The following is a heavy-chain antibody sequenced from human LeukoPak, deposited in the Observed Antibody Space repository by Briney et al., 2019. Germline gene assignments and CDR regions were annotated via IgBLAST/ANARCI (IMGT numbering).Heavy chain of an antibody. CDR3: AKGDSTAGGYSAD. J-gene: IGHJ4*02. CDR2: ISGSGGST. CDR1: GFTFSSYA. Sequence: GGSLRLSCAASGFTFSSYAMSWVRQAPGKGLEWVSAISGSGGSTYYADSVKGRFTISRDNSKNTLSLQMNSLRLEDTAVYYCAKGDSTAGGYSADWGQGTLVTVSS. V-gene: IGHV3-23*01. D-gene: IGHD2-21*02.